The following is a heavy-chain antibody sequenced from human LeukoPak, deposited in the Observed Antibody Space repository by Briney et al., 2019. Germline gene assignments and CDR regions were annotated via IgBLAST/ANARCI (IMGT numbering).Heavy chain of an antibody. V-gene: IGHV4-34*01. CDR2: INHSGST. D-gene: IGHD2-15*01. J-gene: IGHJ4*02. CDR1: GGSFSGYY. CDR3: ARDRDIVVVVAAPPRGPFDY. Sequence: SETLSLTCAVYGGSFSGYYWSWIRQPPGKGLEWIGEINHSGSTNYNPSLKSRVTISVDTPKNQFSLKLSSVTAADTAVYYCARDRDIVVVVAAPPRGPFDYWGQGTLVTVSS.